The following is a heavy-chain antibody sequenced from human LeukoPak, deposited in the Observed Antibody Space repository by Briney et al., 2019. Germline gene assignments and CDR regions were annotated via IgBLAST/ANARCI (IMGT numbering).Heavy chain of an antibody. CDR3: ARVTAWGYFDY. J-gene: IGHJ4*02. Sequence: GGSLRLSCAASGFTFSDYWMTWFRQAPGKGPERVASIEQNGSDIQYVDFVKGRFTISRDNGRNSVYLQMNSLRVEDTAVYYCARVTAWGYFDYWGQGTLVSVS. CDR1: GFTFSDYW. CDR2: IEQNGSDI. D-gene: IGHD1-26*01. V-gene: IGHV3-7*01.